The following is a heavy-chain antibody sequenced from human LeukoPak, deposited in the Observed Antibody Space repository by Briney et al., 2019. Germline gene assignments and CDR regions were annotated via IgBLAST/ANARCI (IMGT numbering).Heavy chain of an antibody. J-gene: IGHJ4*02. D-gene: IGHD5-18*01. CDR2: INHGGST. Sequence: SETLSLTCTVSGGSFSGYYWSWIRQPPGRGLEWIGEINHGGSTNYNPSLKSRVTISVDTSKNQFSLKLSSVTAADTAVYYCARGHTWIPFDYWGQGTLVTVSS. CDR1: GGSFSGYY. CDR3: ARGHTWIPFDY. V-gene: IGHV4-34*01.